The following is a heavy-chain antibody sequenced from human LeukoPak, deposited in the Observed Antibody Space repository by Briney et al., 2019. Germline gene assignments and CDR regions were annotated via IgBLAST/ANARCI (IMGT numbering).Heavy chain of an antibody. D-gene: IGHD6-19*01. CDR2: FYYSGST. CDR3: ARHSSSGLYLQS. Sequence: SETLSPTCTVSGGSISSSSYYWGWIRQPPGKRLEWIGSFYYSGSTYHNPSLKSRVTISVDTSKNNFSLKLNSVTAADTAVYYCARHSSSGLYLQSGGQGTLVTVSS. V-gene: IGHV4-39*01. CDR1: GGSISSSSYY. J-gene: IGHJ4*01.